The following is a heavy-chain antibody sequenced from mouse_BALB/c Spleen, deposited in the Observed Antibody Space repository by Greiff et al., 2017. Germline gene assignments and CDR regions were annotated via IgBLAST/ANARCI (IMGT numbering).Heavy chain of an antibody. J-gene: IGHJ2*01. CDR1: GFTFNTYA. Sequence: GGGLVQPKGSLKLSCAASGFTFNTYAMNWVRQAPGKGLEWVARIRSKSNNYATYYADSVKDRFTISRDDSQSMLYLQMNNLKTEDTAMYYCVRQELGRYYFDYWGQGTTLTVSS. CDR3: VRQELGRYYFDY. D-gene: IGHD4-1*01. CDR2: IRSKSNNYAT. V-gene: IGHV10-1*02.